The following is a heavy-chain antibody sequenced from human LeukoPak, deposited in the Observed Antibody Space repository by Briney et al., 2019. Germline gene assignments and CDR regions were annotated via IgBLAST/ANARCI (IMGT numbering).Heavy chain of an antibody. CDR2: ISGSGSTI. CDR3: AGESYSSSWYDRRYMDV. J-gene: IGHJ6*03. Sequence: GGSLRLSCTVSGFTVSSNSMSWIRQAPGKGLEWVSYISGSGSTIYYADSVKGRFTISRDNAKNSLYLQMNSLRAEDTAVYYCAGESYSSSWYDRRYMDVWGKGTTVTVSS. V-gene: IGHV3-11*04. CDR1: GFTVSSNS. D-gene: IGHD6-13*01.